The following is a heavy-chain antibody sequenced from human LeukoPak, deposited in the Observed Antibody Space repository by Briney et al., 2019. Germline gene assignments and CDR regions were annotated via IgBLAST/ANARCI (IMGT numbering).Heavy chain of an antibody. CDR2: ISGGST. CDR1: GFTVSSNE. J-gene: IGHJ4*02. CDR3: ARDANGFDGSGSYYFDY. D-gene: IGHD3-10*01. V-gene: IGHV3-38-3*01. Sequence: GGSLRLSCAASGFTVSSNEMSWVRQAPGKGLEWVSSISGGSTYYADSRKGRFTISRDNSKNTLHLQMNSLRAEDTAVYYCARDANGFDGSGSYYFDYWGQGTLVTVSS.